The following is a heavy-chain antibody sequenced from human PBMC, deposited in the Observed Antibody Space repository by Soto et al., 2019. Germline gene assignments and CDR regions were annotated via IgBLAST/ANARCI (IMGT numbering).Heavy chain of an antibody. CDR2: ISYDGSNK. Sequence: LRLSCAASGFTFSSYGMHWVRQAPGKGLEWVAVISYDGSNKYYADSVKGRFTISRDNSKNTLYLQMNSLRAEDTAVYYCAKDSSGVFDYWGQGTLVTVSS. CDR3: AKDSSGVFDY. J-gene: IGHJ4*02. CDR1: GFTFSSYG. V-gene: IGHV3-30*18. D-gene: IGHD2-8*01.